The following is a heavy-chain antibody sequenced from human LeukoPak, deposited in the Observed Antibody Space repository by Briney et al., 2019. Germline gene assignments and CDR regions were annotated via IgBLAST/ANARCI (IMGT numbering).Heavy chain of an antibody. CDR1: GFAFSDYS. Sequence: PGGSLRLSCAASGFAFSDYSMNWVRQAPGKGLEWVANTRGSGSGVGSGNYYAGAVKGRFTISRDNAKNSLYLQMNSLRAEDTAFYYCARDDNWGFDYWGQGALVTVSS. D-gene: IGHD7-27*01. V-gene: IGHV3-21*05. J-gene: IGHJ4*02. CDR2: TRGSGSGV. CDR3: ARDDNWGFDY.